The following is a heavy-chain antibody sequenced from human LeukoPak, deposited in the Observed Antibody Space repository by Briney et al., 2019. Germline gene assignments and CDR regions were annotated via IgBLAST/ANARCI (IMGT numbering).Heavy chain of an antibody. D-gene: IGHD6-6*01. V-gene: IGHV3-23*01. J-gene: IGHJ4*02. CDR3: AKTESSPTGALFDY. CDR2: ISGSGGST. CDR1: GFTFSSYA. Sequence: GGSLRLSCAASGFTFSSYAMSWVRQAPGKGLEWVSAISGSGGSTYYADSVKGRFTISRDNSKNTLYLRMNSLRAEDTAVYYCAKTESSPTGALFDYWGQGTLVTVSS.